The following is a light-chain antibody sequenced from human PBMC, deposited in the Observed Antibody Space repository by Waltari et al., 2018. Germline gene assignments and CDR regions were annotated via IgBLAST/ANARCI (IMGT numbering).Light chain of an antibody. CDR3: QQRSTWPPSVT. CDR2: DAS. J-gene: IGKJ2*01. V-gene: IGKV3-11*01. CDR1: QSIDSS. Sequence: EIVLTQSPATLSLSPGERATVSCRASQSIDSSLGWYQHKPGQPPRRLIHDASIRATGIPARFSGSGSGTDFTLTITSLEPEDFAVYYCQQRSTWPPSVTFGQGTKLEI.